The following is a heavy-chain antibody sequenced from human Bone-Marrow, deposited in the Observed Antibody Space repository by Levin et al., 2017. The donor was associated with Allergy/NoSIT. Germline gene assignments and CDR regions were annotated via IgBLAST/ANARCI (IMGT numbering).Heavy chain of an antibody. CDR2: MKQDGTER. Sequence: PGGSLRLSCAASGFSFSNSYMCWVRQAPGKGLEWVASMKQDGTERNYVDSVKGRFTISRDNAKNSLYLQMNSLRADDTAVYYCARYNGNAEIDYWGPGTLVTVSS. CDR1: GFSFSNSY. J-gene: IGHJ4*02. V-gene: IGHV3-7*03. D-gene: IGHD1-1*01. CDR3: ARYNGNAEIDY.